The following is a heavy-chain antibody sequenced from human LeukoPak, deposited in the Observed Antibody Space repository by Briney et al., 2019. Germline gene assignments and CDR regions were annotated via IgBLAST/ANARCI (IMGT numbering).Heavy chain of an antibody. Sequence: ASVKVSCKASGYTFTSYAMHWVRQAPGQRLEWMGWSNAGNGNTKYSQEFQGRVTITRDTSARTAYMELSSLRSEDMAVYYCARDPPHLCSSTSCFGDYWGQGTLVTVSS. CDR3: ARDPPHLCSSTSCFGDY. CDR2: SNAGNGNT. J-gene: IGHJ4*02. CDR1: GYTFTSYA. D-gene: IGHD2-2*01. V-gene: IGHV1-3*02.